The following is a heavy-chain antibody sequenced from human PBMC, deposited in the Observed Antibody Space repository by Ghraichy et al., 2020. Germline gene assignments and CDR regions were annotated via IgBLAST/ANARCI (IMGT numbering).Heavy chain of an antibody. V-gene: IGHV3-7*01. D-gene: IGHD5-12*01. J-gene: IGHJ4*02. Sequence: RSLRLSCAASGFTFSSYWMSWVRQAPGKGLEWVANIKQDGSEKYYVDSVKGRFTISRDNTKNSLYLQMNSLRAEDTAVYYCARESGSGYGNFDYWGQGTLVTVSS. CDR3: ARESGSGYGNFDY. CDR2: IKQDGSEK. CDR1: GFTFSSYW.